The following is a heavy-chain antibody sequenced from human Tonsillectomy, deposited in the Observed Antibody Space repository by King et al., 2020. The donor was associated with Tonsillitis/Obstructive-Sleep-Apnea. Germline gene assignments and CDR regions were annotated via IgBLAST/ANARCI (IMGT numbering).Heavy chain of an antibody. D-gene: IGHD5-12*01. CDR1: GFTFDAYT. Sequence: VQLVESGGVVVQPGGSLRLSCAASGFTFDAYTMHWVRQAPGKGLEWVSLISWVSTNTYYADSVQGRFTISRDNSKNSLYLQMNSLRTEDTALYYCAKERATMYFDYWGQGTLLTVSS. J-gene: IGHJ4*02. CDR3: AKERATMYFDY. V-gene: IGHV3-43*01. CDR2: ISWVSTNT.